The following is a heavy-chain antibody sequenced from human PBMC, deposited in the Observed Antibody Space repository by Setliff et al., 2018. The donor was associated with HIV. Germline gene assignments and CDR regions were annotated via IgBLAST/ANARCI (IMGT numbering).Heavy chain of an antibody. V-gene: IGHV4-34*01. CDR3: ARGFSGHYSFTGYVDV. J-gene: IGHJ6*03. CDR1: GESFSGYY. Sequence: SETLSLTCAVYGESFSGYYWNWIRQPPGKGLEWIGEINHSGSTKYNPSLKSRVTISVDTSKKQFSLKLSSVTAADAAVYYCARGFSGHYSFTGYVDVWGKGTTVTVS. D-gene: IGHD3-22*01. CDR2: INHSGST.